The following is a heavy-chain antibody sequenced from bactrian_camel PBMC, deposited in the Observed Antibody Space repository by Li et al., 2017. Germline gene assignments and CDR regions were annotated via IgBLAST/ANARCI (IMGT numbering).Heavy chain of an antibody. D-gene: IGHD1*01. V-gene: IGHV3S57*01. J-gene: IGHJ4*01. Sequence: QVQLVESGGGSVQAGGSLSVSCTVSRRTYSYACMGWFRQAPGKEREGVAAADSERRTSYADSVKGRFTISQDKAKHMLYLQMDSLRTEDTAMYYCASDPCSTFRGLGQDEYDYWGQGTQVTVS. CDR1: RRTYSYAC. CDR2: ADSERRT. CDR3: ASDPCSTFRGLGQDEYDY.